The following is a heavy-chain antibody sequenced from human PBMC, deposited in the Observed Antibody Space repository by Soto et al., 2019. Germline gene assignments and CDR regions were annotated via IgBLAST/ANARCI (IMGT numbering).Heavy chain of an antibody. V-gene: IGHV1-69*13. CDR2: IIPIFGTA. J-gene: IGHJ4*02. CDR1: GGTFSSYA. CDR3: ATDCSSTSCYILDY. D-gene: IGHD2-2*02. Sequence: GASVKVSCTASGGTFSSYAISWVRQAPGQGLEWMGGIIPIFGTANYAQKFQGRVTITADESTSTAYMELSSLRSEDTAVYYCATDCSSTSCYILDYWGQGTLVTVSS.